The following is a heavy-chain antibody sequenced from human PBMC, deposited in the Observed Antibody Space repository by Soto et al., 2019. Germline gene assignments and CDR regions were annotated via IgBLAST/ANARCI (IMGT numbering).Heavy chain of an antibody. CDR1: GASISSSY. CDR3: ARGGNRYSNVASGVGGFDY. Sequence: PSDTLSLTCTVSGASISSSYWSWIRQSPERGLEWIAYVYHTGATNYNPSLKSRVTISLDTSKGQFSLNLTSLTTADTAVYFCARGGNRYSNVASGVGGFDYWGQGSLVTSPQ. J-gene: IGHJ4*02. V-gene: IGHV4-59*07. CDR2: VYHTGAT. D-gene: IGHD5-12*01.